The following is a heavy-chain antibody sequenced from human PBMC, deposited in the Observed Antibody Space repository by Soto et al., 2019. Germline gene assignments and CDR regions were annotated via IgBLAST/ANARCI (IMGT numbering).Heavy chain of an antibody. Sequence: SLRLSCAASGFTFSSYAMSWVRQAPGKGLEWVSAISGSGGSTYYADSVKGRFTISRDNSKNTLYLQMNSLRAEDTAVYYCAVVPAETLYYYYGMDVWGQGTTVTVSS. CDR3: AVVPAETLYYYYGMDV. D-gene: IGHD2-2*01. CDR1: GFTFSSYA. V-gene: IGHV3-23*01. J-gene: IGHJ6*02. CDR2: ISGSGGST.